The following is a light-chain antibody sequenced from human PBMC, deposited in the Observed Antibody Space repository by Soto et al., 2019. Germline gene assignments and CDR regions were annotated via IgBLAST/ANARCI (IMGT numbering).Light chain of an antibody. V-gene: IGKV3-20*01. CDR2: GAS. CDR1: QSVSSNY. CDR3: QQYDTSPRT. Sequence: EIVLTQSPGTLSLSPGERATLSCRASQSVSSNYVAWYQQKRGQAPRLLIYGASSRATGIPTRFSGSGSGTDFTLTISRLEPEDFAVYYCQQYDTSPRTFGQGTKMEI. J-gene: IGKJ1*01.